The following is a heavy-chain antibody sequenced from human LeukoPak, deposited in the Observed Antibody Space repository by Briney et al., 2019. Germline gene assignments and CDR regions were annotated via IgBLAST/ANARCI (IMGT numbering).Heavy chain of an antibody. J-gene: IGHJ2*01. V-gene: IGHV4-30-2*01. CDR1: GGSISSGGYS. Sequence: PSQTLSLTCAVSGGSISSGGYSWSWIRQPPGKGLEWIGYIYHSGSTYYNPSLKSRVTISVDRSKNQFSLKLSSVTAADTAVYYCARVEAQYGDAEYWYFDLWGRGTLVTVSS. D-gene: IGHD2-21*02. CDR3: ARVEAQYGDAEYWYFDL. CDR2: IYHSGST.